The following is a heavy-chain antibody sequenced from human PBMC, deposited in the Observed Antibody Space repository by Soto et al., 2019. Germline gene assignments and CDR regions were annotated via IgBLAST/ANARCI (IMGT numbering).Heavy chain of an antibody. D-gene: IGHD6-13*01. Sequence: ASVKVSCKASGGTFSSYPISWVRQAPGQGLEWMGRIIPILDIANYAQKFQGRVTITADKSTSTAYMELSSLRSEDTAVYYCARLVAAGIQSHDAFAIWGQGTMVTVSS. V-gene: IGHV1-69*02. CDR3: ARLVAAGIQSHDAFAI. CDR2: IIPILDIA. CDR1: GGTFSSYP. J-gene: IGHJ3*02.